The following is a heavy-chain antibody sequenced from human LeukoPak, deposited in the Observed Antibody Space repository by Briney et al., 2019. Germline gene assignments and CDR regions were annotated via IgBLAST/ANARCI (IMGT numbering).Heavy chain of an antibody. CDR2: IRYDGSNK. CDR1: GFTFSSYG. V-gene: IGHV3-30*02. Sequence: GSLRLCCAASGFTFSSYGMHWVRQTPGKGLEWVAFIRYDGSNKYYADSVKGRFTISRDNSKNTLYLQMNSLRAEDTAVYYCARYSSGWRNFDYWGQGTLVTVSS. D-gene: IGHD6-19*01. CDR3: ARYSSGWRNFDY. J-gene: IGHJ4*02.